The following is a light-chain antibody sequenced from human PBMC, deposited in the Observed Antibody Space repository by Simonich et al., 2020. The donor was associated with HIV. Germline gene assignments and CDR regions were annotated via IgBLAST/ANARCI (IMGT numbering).Light chain of an antibody. J-gene: IGKJ1*01. CDR3: QQYNSYSQM. CDR1: QSISSW. CDR2: KAS. V-gene: IGKV1-5*03. Sequence: DIQMTQSPSTLSASLGNRVTITSRASQSISSWFAWYQQKPGKAPKLLIYKASSLESGVPSRFSGSGSGTQFTLTISSLQPDDFANYYCQQYNSYSQMFGQGTKVEIK.